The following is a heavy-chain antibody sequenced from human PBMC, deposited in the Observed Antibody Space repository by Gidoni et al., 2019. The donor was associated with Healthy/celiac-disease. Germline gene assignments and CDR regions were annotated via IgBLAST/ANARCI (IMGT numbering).Heavy chain of an antibody. CDR2: ISGSGGST. Sequence: ELQLLESGGGLVQPGGSPRLSCAASGSPCSSYAMSWVRQAPGQGLEWVSAISGSGGSTYYADSVKGRFTISRDNSKNTLYLQMNSLRAEDTAVYYCAKDRNWNDEVDYWGQGTLGTVSS. V-gene: IGHV3-23*01. CDR3: AKDRNWNDEVDY. CDR1: GSPCSSYA. D-gene: IGHD1-1*01. J-gene: IGHJ4*02.